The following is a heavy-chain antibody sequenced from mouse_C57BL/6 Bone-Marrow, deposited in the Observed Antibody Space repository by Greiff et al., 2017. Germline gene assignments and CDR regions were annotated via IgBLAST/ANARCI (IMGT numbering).Heavy chain of an antibody. CDR1: GYAFSSYW. CDR3: ARTIYYGNYDY. D-gene: IGHD2-1*01. V-gene: IGHV1-80*01. J-gene: IGHJ2*01. CDR2: IYPGDGDT. Sequence: QVQLQQSGAELVKPGASVKISCKASGYAFSSYWMNWVKQRPGKGLEWIGQIYPGDGDTNYNGKFKGKATLTADKSSSTAYMQLSSLTSEDSAVYFCARTIYYGNYDYWCQGTTLTVYS.